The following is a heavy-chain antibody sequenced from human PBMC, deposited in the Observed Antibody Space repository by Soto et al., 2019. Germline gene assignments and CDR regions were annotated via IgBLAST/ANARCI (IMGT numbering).Heavy chain of an antibody. CDR1: GGSISSSSYY. CDR2: IYYSGST. J-gene: IGHJ5*02. D-gene: IGHD2-2*01. Sequence: QLQLQESGPGLVKPSETLSLTCTVSGGSISSSSYYWGWIRQPPGKGLEWIGSIYYSGSTYYNPSLKSRVTISVDTSKNQFSLKLSSVTAADTAVYYCARHLDIVVVPAAMGWFDPWGQGTLVTVSS. CDR3: ARHLDIVVVPAAMGWFDP. V-gene: IGHV4-39*01.